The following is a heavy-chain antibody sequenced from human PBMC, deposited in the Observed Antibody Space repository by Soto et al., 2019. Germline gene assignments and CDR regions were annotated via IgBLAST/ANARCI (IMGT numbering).Heavy chain of an antibody. CDR3: AKVLGYCSSTSCYEFDY. V-gene: IGHV3-30*18. CDR2: ISYDGSNK. Sequence: QVQLVESGGGVVQPGRSLRLSCAASGFTFSSYGMHWVRQAPGKGLEWVAVISYDGSNKYYADSVKGRFTISRDNSKNTLDLQMNSLRAEDTAVYYCAKVLGYCSSTSCYEFDYWGQGTLVTVSS. J-gene: IGHJ4*02. D-gene: IGHD2-2*01. CDR1: GFTFSSYG.